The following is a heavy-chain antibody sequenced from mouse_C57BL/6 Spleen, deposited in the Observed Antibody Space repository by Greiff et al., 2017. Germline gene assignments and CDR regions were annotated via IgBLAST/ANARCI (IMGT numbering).Heavy chain of an antibody. D-gene: IGHD1-1*01. Sequence: VQLQQSGPELVKPGASVKISCKASGYAFSSSWMNWVKQRPGKGLEWIGRIYPGDGDTKYNGKFKGKATLTADKSSSTAYMQLSSLTSEDSAVYFCARWYYYGSSYPDYWGQGTTLTVSS. CDR1: GYAFSSSW. J-gene: IGHJ2*01. V-gene: IGHV1-82*01. CDR3: ARWYYYGSSYPDY. CDR2: IYPGDGDT.